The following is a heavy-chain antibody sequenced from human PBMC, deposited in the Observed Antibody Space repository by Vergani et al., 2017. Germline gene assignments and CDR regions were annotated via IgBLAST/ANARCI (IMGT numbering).Heavy chain of an antibody. CDR3: AKDHYDFWSGYPNLSPFDL. CDR1: GFTFDDYA. V-gene: IGHV3-9*01. Sequence: EVQLVESGGGLVQPGRSLRLSCAASGFTFDDYAMHWVRQAPGKGLEWVSGISWNSGSIGYADSVKGRFTISRHNAKNSLYLQMNSLRAEDTALYYCAKDHYDFWSGYPNLSPFDLWGRGTLVTVSS. J-gene: IGHJ2*01. CDR2: ISWNSGSI. D-gene: IGHD3-3*01.